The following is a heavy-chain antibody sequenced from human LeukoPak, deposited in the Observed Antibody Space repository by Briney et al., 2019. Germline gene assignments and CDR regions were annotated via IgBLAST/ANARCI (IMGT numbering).Heavy chain of an antibody. Sequence: GGSLRLSCAASGFTVINNYMSWVRQAPGKGLEWVSIIDTVVNTYCTDSVKGRFPISRDNSKNTLYLQMNSLRAEDTAMYYCARDLNYWGQGTLVTVSS. CDR3: ARDLNY. V-gene: IGHV3-53*01. CDR2: IDTVVNT. CDR1: GFTVINNY. J-gene: IGHJ4*02.